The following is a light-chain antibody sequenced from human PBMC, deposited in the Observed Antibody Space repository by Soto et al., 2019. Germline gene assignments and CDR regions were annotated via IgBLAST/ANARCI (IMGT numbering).Light chain of an antibody. Sequence: DIQMTQSPSTLSASVGDRVTITCRASQSISSWLAWYQQKPGKAPKVLIYRASSLESGVPSRFSGSASGTEFILSISSLEPDDFATYNCQQYESYPWTFGQGTKVEIK. J-gene: IGKJ1*01. CDR2: RAS. CDR3: QQYESYPWT. CDR1: QSISSW. V-gene: IGKV1-5*03.